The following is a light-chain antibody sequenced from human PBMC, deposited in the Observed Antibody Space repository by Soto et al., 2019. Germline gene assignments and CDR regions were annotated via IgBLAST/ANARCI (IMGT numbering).Light chain of an antibody. V-gene: IGKV2-28*01. CDR3: MQALKTLT. Sequence: DIVMTQSPLSLPVTPGEPASISCRSSQSLLHSDGYNYLDWYLQKPGQSPQLLFYMASNRASGVRDRFGGSGSCTDFTLKISRVEAEDVGVYYCMQALKTLTFGQGTRLEIK. CDR1: QSLLHSDGYNY. CDR2: MAS. J-gene: IGKJ5*01.